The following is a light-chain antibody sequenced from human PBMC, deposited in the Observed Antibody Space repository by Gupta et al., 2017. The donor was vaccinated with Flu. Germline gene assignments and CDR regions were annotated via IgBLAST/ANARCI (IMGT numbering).Light chain of an antibody. CDR2: GNS. Sequence: SVLTQPPSVSGAPGQRVTISFTGSSPNIGAGSDVPWSQQLPGTAPKLLIYGNSNRHSGVPERFSGSKSGTTASVTTTGLQAEEEADYYCQSEDSSRSGYVFGTGTKVTVL. CDR1: SPNIGAGSD. J-gene: IGLJ1*01. CDR3: QSEDSSRSGYV. V-gene: IGLV1-40*01.